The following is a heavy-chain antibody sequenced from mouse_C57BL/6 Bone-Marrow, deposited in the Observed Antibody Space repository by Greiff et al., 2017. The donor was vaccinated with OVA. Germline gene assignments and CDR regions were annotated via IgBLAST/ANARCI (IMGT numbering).Heavy chain of an antibody. CDR2: INSDGGST. D-gene: IGHD4-1*01. CDR3: ARTGPYYYAMDY. V-gene: IGHV5-2*01. Sequence: EVKLMESGGGLVQPGESLKLSCESNEYEFPSHDMSWVRKTPEKRLELVAAINSDGGSTYYPDTMERRFIISRDNTKKTLYLQMSSLRSEDTALYYCARTGPYYYAMDYWGQGTSVTVSS. J-gene: IGHJ4*01. CDR1: EYEFPSHD.